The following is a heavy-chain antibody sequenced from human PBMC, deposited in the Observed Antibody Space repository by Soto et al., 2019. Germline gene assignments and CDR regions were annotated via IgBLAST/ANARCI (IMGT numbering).Heavy chain of an antibody. CDR3: AKCGYSFTYLPFES. CDR1: GGSISTSSYY. Sequence: QLQLQESGPGLVKPSETLSLTCTVSGGSISTSSYYWGWIRQPPGKGLEWIGNIYYNGNTYYNQSLKSRVIISVSTSKNQFSLNLSSVTAADTAVYYCAKCGYSFTYLPFESWGLGTLVAVSS. J-gene: IGHJ4*02. V-gene: IGHV4-39*01. CDR2: IYYNGNT. D-gene: IGHD5-18*01.